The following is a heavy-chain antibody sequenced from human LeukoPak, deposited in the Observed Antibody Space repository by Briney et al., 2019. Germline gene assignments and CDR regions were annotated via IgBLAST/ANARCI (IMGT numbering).Heavy chain of an antibody. CDR1: GFTFSSYW. V-gene: IGHV3-7*01. Sequence: GGSLRLSCVASGFTFSSYWMSWVRQAPGKGLEWVANIKQDGSEKYYVDSVKGRFTISRDNAKNSLYLQMNSLRAEDTAVYYCARDPSSGYYDYWGQGTLVTVSS. CDR2: IKQDGSEK. CDR3: ARDPSSGYYDY. D-gene: IGHD3-22*01. J-gene: IGHJ4*02.